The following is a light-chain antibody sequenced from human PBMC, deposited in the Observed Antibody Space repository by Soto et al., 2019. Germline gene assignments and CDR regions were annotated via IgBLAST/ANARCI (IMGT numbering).Light chain of an antibody. CDR3: PVWDTGSDHVV. V-gene: IGLV3-21*02. Sequence: SYELTQPPSVSVAPGQTARITCGGNNIGSKSVHWYQQKPGQAPVLVVYDDSDRPSGIPEPFSGSNSGNTATLTISRVEAGDEADYYCPVWDTGSDHVVFGGGTKLTVL. J-gene: IGLJ2*01. CDR2: DDS. CDR1: NIGSKS.